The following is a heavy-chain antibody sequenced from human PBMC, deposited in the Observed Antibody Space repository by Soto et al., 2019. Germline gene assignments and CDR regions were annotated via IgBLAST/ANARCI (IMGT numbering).Heavy chain of an antibody. D-gene: IGHD3-10*01. CDR3: AHSATIYGSGTNDY. J-gene: IGHJ4*02. V-gene: IGHV2-5*02. Sequence: QITLKESGPTLVKPTQTLTLTCTFSGFSLSTSGVGVGWIRQPPGKALEWLALIYWDDDKRYSPSLKSRLTITKDTSKNQVVLIMTNMDPVDTATYYCAHSATIYGSGTNDYWGQGTLVTVSS. CDR1: GFSLSTSGVG. CDR2: IYWDDDK.